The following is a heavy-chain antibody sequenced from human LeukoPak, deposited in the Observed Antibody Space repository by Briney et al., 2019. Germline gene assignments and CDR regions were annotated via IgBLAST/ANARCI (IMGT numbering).Heavy chain of an antibody. CDR2: IYYSGST. Sequence: PSETLSLTCTVSGGSISSYYWGWIRQPPGKGLEWIGYIYYSGSTNYNPSLKSRVTISVDTSKNQFSLKLSSVTAADTAVYYCARHSTGYSYGYPFDYWGQGTLVTVSS. J-gene: IGHJ4*02. CDR1: GGSISSYY. V-gene: IGHV4-59*08. CDR3: ARHSTGYSYGYPFDY. D-gene: IGHD5-18*01.